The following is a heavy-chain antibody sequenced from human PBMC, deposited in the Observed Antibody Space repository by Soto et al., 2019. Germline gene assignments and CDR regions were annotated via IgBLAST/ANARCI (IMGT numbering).Heavy chain of an antibody. CDR2: ISYDGSNK. CDR3: AKEGGGASVTTGDLYFDY. CDR1: GFTFSSYG. J-gene: IGHJ4*02. D-gene: IGHD4-17*01. V-gene: IGHV3-30*18. Sequence: QVQLVESGGGVVQPGRSLRLSCAASGFTFSSYGMHWVRQAPGKGLEWVAVISYDGSNKYYADSVKGRFTISRDNSKNPLSLEMTRLIAAGTVGNSGAKEGGGASVTTGDLYFDYWGQGTLVTVSS.